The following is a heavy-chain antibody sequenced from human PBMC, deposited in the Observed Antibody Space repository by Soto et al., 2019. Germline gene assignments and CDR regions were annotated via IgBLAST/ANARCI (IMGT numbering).Heavy chain of an antibody. D-gene: IGHD3-9*01. CDR1: GFTFSSYG. J-gene: IGHJ4*02. Sequence: QVQLVESGGGVVQPGRSLRLSCAASGFTFSSYGMHWVRQAPGKGLEWVAVIWYDVSNKYYADSVKGRFTISRDNSKNTLYLQMNSLRAEDTAVNYCARGLRYFDWLYIDYWGQGTLVTVSS. V-gene: IGHV3-33*01. CDR2: IWYDVSNK. CDR3: ARGLRYFDWLYIDY.